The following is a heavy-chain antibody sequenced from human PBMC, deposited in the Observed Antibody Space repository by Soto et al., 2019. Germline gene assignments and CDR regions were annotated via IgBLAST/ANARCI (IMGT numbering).Heavy chain of an antibody. CDR1: GFTFSSYG. J-gene: IGHJ6*02. Sequence: GGSLRLSCAASGFTFSSYGMHWVRQAPGKGLEWVAVISYDGSNKYYADSVKGRFTISRDNSKNTLYLQMNSLRAEDMALYYCAKVIVAAAMVNYYHGMDVWGQGTTVTVSS. D-gene: IGHD2-2*01. CDR2: ISYDGSNK. V-gene: IGHV3-30*18. CDR3: AKVIVAAAMVNYYHGMDV.